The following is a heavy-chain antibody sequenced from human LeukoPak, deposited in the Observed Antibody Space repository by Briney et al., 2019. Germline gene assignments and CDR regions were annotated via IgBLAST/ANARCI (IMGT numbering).Heavy chain of an antibody. CDR1: GGSISSGPYY. Sequence: PSETLSLTCTVSGGSISSGPYYWGWIRQPPGTGLEWIASIYYDGLTYYNSSLKSRVTISLDTSKNQFSLNVRSVTAADTAVYYCARGGYGDYLFPFDYWGQGTLVTVSS. D-gene: IGHD4-17*01. V-gene: IGHV4-39*01. CDR2: IYYDGLT. CDR3: ARGGYGDYLFPFDY. J-gene: IGHJ4*02.